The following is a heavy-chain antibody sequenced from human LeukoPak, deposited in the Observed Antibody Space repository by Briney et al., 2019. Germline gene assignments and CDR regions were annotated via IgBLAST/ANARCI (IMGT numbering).Heavy chain of an antibody. D-gene: IGHD7-27*01. V-gene: IGHV3-74*01. Sequence: GGSLRLSCATSGFTFNTYWMHWVRQAPGMGLVWVSRIHSDGSTIYADSVKGRSTISRDNAENTVYLQMNSLRAEDTAVYYCARGGDWGSYFDYWGQGTLVTVSS. J-gene: IGHJ4*02. CDR1: GFTFNTYW. CDR2: IHSDGST. CDR3: ARGGDWGSYFDY.